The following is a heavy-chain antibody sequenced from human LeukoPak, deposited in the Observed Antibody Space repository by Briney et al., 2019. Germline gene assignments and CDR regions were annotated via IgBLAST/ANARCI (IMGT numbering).Heavy chain of an antibody. V-gene: IGHV3-23*01. CDR2: ISISGDGT. Sequence: GGSLRLSCAGSGFIFNSYAMSWVRQTPRKGLEWVSGISISGDGTYYADSVKGRFTISRDKSKNTLYLQMNSLRAEDTAVYYCVRAASGDCGSISCSLFDNWGQGTLVTVSS. CDR3: VRAASGDCGSISCSLFDN. J-gene: IGHJ4*02. D-gene: IGHD2-2*01. CDR1: GFIFNSYA.